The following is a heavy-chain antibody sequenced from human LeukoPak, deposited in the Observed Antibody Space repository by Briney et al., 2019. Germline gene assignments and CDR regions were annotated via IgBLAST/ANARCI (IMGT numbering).Heavy chain of an antibody. Sequence: ASVKVSCKASGYTFTSCDINWVRQATGQGLEWMGWMNPNSGNTGYGQSFQGRITMTRDISIGTAYMELSNLTSEDTAIYYCTRGSSGRRDNWGQGTLLTVSA. CDR2: MNPNSGNT. J-gene: IGHJ4*02. CDR3: TRGSSGRRDN. D-gene: IGHD6-19*01. V-gene: IGHV1-8*01. CDR1: GYTFTSCD.